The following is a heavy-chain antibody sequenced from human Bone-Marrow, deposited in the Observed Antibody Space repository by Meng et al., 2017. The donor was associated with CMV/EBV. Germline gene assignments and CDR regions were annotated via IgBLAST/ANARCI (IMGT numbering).Heavy chain of an antibody. CDR2: IIPILGIA. J-gene: IGHJ6*02. CDR1: GGTFSSYA. D-gene: IGHD6-13*01. Sequence: SVKVSCKASGGTFSSYAISWVRQAPGQGLEWMGGIIPILGIANYAQKFQGRVTITADKSTSTAYMELSSLRSEDTAVYYCARGGSSWRKYYYYGMDVWGQGTTVTFSS. CDR3: ARGGSSWRKYYYYGMDV. V-gene: IGHV1-69*10.